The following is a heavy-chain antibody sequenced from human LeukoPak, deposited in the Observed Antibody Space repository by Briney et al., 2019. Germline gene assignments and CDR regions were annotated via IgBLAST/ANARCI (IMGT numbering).Heavy chain of an antibody. J-gene: IGHJ4*02. Sequence: GGSLRLSCAASGFTFSNFWMHCVRQAPGKGPVWVSRINIDGDITTYADSVKGRFSISSDNAKNALYLQMNSLRAEVTAVFYCARELCGSISRHFDYWGQGTLVTVSS. D-gene: IGHD2-15*01. CDR2: INIDGDIT. CDR1: GFTFSNFW. CDR3: ARELCGSISRHFDY. V-gene: IGHV3-74*01.